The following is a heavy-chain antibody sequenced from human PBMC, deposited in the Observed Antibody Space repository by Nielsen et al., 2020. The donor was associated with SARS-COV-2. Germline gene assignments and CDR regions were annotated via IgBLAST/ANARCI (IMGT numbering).Heavy chain of an antibody. D-gene: IGHD6-13*01. CDR3: AKGAAAALDY. J-gene: IGHJ4*02. Sequence: GESLKISCAASGFTFSSYGMHWVRQAPGKGLEWVAVISYDGSNKYYADSVRGRFTISRDNSKNTLYLQMNSLRAEDTAAYYCAKGAAAALDYWGQGTLVTVSS. V-gene: IGHV3-30*18. CDR2: ISYDGSNK. CDR1: GFTFSSYG.